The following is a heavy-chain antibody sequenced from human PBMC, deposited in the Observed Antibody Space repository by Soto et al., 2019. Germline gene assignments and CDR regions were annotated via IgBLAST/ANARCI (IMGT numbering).Heavy chain of an antibody. D-gene: IGHD2-21*02. V-gene: IGHV3-30*03. CDR1: GFTFSSYA. Sequence: PVGSLRLSCAASGFTFSSYAMHWVRQAPGKGLEWVAVISYDGSDKYYADSVKGRFTISRDNSKNTLNLQMNSLRADDTAVYYCARHLPYCGGDCYSLDYWGQGT. CDR3: ARHLPYCGGDCYSLDY. J-gene: IGHJ4*02. CDR2: ISYDGSDK.